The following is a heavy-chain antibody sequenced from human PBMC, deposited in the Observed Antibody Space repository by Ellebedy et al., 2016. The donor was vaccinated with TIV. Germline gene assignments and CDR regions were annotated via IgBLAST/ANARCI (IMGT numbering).Heavy chain of an antibody. V-gene: IGHV2-5*01. CDR2: LYWNGDR. CDR1: GFSLTTGVG. Sequence: SGPTLVKPTQTLTLTCTFSGFSLTTGVGVAWIRQPPGKALEWLVVLYWNGDRRYSPSLRCRLTVTEDTSKNQVVLTMTNMDPMDTGTYSCGHRTEPFDYHGLDVWGQGTTVTVSS. CDR3: GHRTEPFDYHGLDV. J-gene: IGHJ6*02.